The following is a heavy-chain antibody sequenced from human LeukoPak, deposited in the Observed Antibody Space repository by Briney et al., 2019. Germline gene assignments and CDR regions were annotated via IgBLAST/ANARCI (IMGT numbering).Heavy chain of an antibody. V-gene: IGHV3-48*01. J-gene: IGHJ4*02. CDR1: GLTFNTYS. D-gene: IGHD4-17*01. CDR2: IHSSSSAI. CDR3: ATLNYGDYGSFNY. Sequence: PGGSLRLSCAASGLTFNTYSMNWVRQAPGKGLEWISYIHSSSSAIYYADSVKGRLTISRDNARNSLYLQMNSLRAEDTAMYYCATLNYGDYGSFNYWGRGTLVTVSS.